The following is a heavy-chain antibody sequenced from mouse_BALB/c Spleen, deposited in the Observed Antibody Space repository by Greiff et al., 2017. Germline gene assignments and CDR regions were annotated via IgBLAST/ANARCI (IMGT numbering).Heavy chain of an antibody. J-gene: IGHJ3*01. V-gene: IGHV1-54*01. CDR3: ARTYDYDSLFAY. Sequence: QVQLQQSGAELVRPGTSVKVSCKASGYAFTNYLIEWVKQRPGQGLEWIGVINPGSGGTNYNEKFKGKATLTADKSSSTAYMQLSSLTSDDSAVYFCARTYDYDSLFAYWGQGTLVTVSA. D-gene: IGHD2-4*01. CDR1: GYAFTNYL. CDR2: INPGSGGT.